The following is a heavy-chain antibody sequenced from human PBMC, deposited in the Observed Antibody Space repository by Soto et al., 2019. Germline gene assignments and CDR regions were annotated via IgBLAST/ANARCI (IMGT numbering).Heavy chain of an antibody. J-gene: IGHJ1*01. D-gene: IGHD2-2*01. CDR1: GFTFSSYA. V-gene: IGHV3-23*01. Sequence: GGSLRLSCAASGFTFSSYAMSWVRPAPGKGLELVSSISGSGGSTYYADSVKGRFTISRDNSKNTLYLQKISLRAEDTAVYYCAKDEQDCSSARCTWVAAEYFQHWGQGTMVTVSS. CDR2: ISGSGGST. CDR3: AKDEQDCSSARCTWVAAEYFQH.